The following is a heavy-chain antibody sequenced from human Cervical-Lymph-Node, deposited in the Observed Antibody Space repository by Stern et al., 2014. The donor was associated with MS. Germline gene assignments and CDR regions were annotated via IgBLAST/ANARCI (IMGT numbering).Heavy chain of an antibody. J-gene: IGHJ1*01. Sequence: QLQLQESGPGLVNPSETLSLTCTVSGASLTSSYWGWIRQPPGKGLEWIGYFYYSGSNNFNPSLKSRATISLDTSKNQFSLRLSAVTAADTAVYYCARVHSSVWYAFGSFQNWGPGSLVTVSS. CDR1: GASLTSSY. D-gene: IGHD6-19*01. CDR3: ARVHSSVWYAFGSFQN. CDR2: FYYSGSN. V-gene: IGHV4-59*01.